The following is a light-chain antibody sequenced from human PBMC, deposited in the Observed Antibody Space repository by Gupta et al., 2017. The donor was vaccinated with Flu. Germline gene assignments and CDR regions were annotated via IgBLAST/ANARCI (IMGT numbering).Light chain of an antibody. J-gene: IGLJ3*02. CDR1: SSDVGGYNY. Sequence: QSALTQPRSVSVSPGQSVTISCTGTSSDVGGYNYVSWYQQHPGKAPKLMIYDVSKRPSGVPNRFSGSKSGNTASLTISGLQAEDEAEYYCCSYAGSYIGVFGGGTKLTVV. CDR2: DVS. CDR3: CSYAGSYIGV. V-gene: IGLV2-11*01.